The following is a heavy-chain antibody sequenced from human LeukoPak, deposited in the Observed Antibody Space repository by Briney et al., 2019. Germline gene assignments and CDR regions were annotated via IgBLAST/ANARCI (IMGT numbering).Heavy chain of an antibody. J-gene: IGHJ4*02. CDR2: INHSGST. D-gene: IGHD3-22*01. CDR1: GGSFSGYY. V-gene: IGHV4-34*01. CDR3: ASGTPYYYDSSGYFFGVNFDY. Sequence: SETLSLTCAVYGGSFSGYYWSWIRQPPGKGLEWIGEINHSGSTDYNPSLKSRVTISVDTSKNQFSLKLSSVTAADTAVCYCASGTPYYYDSSGYFFGVNFDYWGQGTLVTVSS.